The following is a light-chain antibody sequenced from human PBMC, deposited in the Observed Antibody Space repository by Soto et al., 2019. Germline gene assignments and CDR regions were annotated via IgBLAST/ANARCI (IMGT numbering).Light chain of an antibody. V-gene: IGKV1-39*01. CDR1: QSISSY. CDR2: SAS. CDR3: QQRHTNPLT. Sequence: DIQMTQSPSSLSASVGDSVTISCRASQSISSYLNWYQQKPGKAPKLLIFSASGLQSGVPSRFSGGGYGTEFTLTISSLQLEDFATYYCQQRHTNPLTFGGVTKVEIK. J-gene: IGKJ4*01.